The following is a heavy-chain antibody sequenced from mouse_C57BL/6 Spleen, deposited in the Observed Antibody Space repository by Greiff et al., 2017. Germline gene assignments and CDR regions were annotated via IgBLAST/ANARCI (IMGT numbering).Heavy chain of an antibody. CDR2: IDPSDSYT. CDR1: GYTFTSYW. D-gene: IGHD1-1*01. J-gene: IGHJ1*03. Sequence: QVQLQQPGAELVKPGASVKLSCKASGYTFTSYWMQWVKQRPGQGLEWIGEIDPSDSYTNYNQKFKGKATLTVDTSSSTAYMQRSSLTSEDSAVYYCARYHYYGSSSYWYFDVWGTGTTVTVSS. CDR3: ARYHYYGSSSYWYFDV. V-gene: IGHV1-50*01.